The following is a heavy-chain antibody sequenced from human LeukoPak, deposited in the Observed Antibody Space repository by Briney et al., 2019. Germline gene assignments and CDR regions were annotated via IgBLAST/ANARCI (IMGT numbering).Heavy chain of an antibody. V-gene: IGHV3-21*01. J-gene: IGHJ4*02. CDR1: GFTFSSYS. CDR3: ARDRRHRTIFGVGKGNYGY. D-gene: IGHD3-3*01. Sequence: PGGSLRLSCAASGFTFSSYSMNWVRQAPGKGLEWVSSISSSSSYIYYADSVKGRFTISRDNAKNSLYLQMSSLRAEDTAVYYCARDRRHRTIFGVGKGNYGYWGQGTLVTVSS. CDR2: ISSSSSYI.